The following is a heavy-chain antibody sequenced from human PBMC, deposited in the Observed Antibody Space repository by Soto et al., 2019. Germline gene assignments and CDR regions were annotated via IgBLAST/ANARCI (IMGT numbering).Heavy chain of an antibody. CDR2: IYSGGST. CDR3: SSDGSSSGDYYFYGMAV. V-gene: IGHV3-53*01. J-gene: IGHJ6*02. Sequence: GGPMRLSCGASGLTVSSNYMSWVRKDTGKGLEWVSVIYSGGSTYYADSVKGRFTISRDNSKNTLYLQMNSLRAEDTAVYYCSSDGSSSGDYYFYGMAVLGQGTTVTVSS. CDR1: GLTVSSNY. D-gene: IGHD6-13*01.